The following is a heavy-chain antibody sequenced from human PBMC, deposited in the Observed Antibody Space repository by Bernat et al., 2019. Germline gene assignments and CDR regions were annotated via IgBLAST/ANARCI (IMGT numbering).Heavy chain of an antibody. CDR3: ARDQFVAWFGELLSDKYYYYYGMDV. D-gene: IGHD3-10*01. J-gene: IGHJ6*02. V-gene: IGHV3-48*01. CDR1: GFTVSSNY. Sequence: EVQLVESGGGLVQPGGSLRLSCAASGFTVSSNYMSWVRQAPGKGLEWVSYISSSSSTIYYADSVKGRFTISRDNAKNSLYLQMNSLRAEDTAVYYCARDQFVAWFGELLSDKYYYYYGMDVWGQGTTVTVSS. CDR2: ISSSSSTI.